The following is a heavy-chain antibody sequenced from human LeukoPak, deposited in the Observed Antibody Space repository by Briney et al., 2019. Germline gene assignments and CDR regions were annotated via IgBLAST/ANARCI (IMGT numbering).Heavy chain of an antibody. D-gene: IGHD2-15*01. CDR3: AKDACSGGTCYGGWYCDL. V-gene: IGHV3-30*02. CDR2: MHYDGNIK. Sequence: PGGSLRLPCAAPGFTFSSYGMHWVRQAPGKGLEWVAFMHYDGNIKYYADSVKGRFTISRDISKNTLYLQMSSLRAEDTAVYYCAKDACSGGTCYGGWYCDLWGRGTLVTVSS. J-gene: IGHJ2*01. CDR1: GFTFSSYG.